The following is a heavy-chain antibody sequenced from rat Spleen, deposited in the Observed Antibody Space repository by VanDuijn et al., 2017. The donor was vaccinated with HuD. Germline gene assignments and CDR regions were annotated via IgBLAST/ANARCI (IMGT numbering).Heavy chain of an antibody. Sequence: EVQLVESDGGLVQPGRSLKLSCAASGFTFSNYDMAWVRQAPTKGLEWVASISTSGGSTYYRDSVKGRFTISRDNAKSTLSLQMDSLRSEDTATYYCARRHFGYTDYFDYWGQGVMVTVSS. J-gene: IGHJ2*01. D-gene: IGHD1-4*01. CDR2: ISTSGGST. CDR3: ARRHFGYTDYFDY. V-gene: IGHV5S23*01. CDR1: GFTFSNYD.